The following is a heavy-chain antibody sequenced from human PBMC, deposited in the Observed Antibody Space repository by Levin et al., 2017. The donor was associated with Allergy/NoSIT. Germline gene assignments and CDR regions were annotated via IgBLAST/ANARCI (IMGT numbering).Heavy chain of an antibody. J-gene: IGHJ4*02. CDR2: ISAYNGNR. V-gene: IGHV1-18*01. CDR3: ARDVGPRQWQLQSPGGY. CDR1: AYTFTSYG. Sequence: ASVKVSCKASAYTFTSYGISWVRQAPGQGLEWMGWISAYNGNRNYAHEFQGRLTMTTDTSTTTAYMELRSLRSDDTAVYYCARDVGPRQWQLQSPGGYWGQGTLVTVSS. D-gene: IGHD1-26*01.